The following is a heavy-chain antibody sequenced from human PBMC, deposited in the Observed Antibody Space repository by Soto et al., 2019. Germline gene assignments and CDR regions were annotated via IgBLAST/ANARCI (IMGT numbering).Heavy chain of an antibody. D-gene: IGHD5-18*01. CDR1: GFTFSSYA. CDR2: ISYDGSNI. J-gene: IGHJ4*02. CDR3: ARGNTAMVGYYFDY. Sequence: QVQLVESGGGVVQPGRSLRLSCAASGFTFSSYAMHWVRQAPGKGLEWVAVISYDGSNIYYADSVKGRFTISRDNSKNTLYLQMNSLRAVDTAVYYCARGNTAMVGYYFDYWGQGTLVTVSS. V-gene: IGHV3-30-3*01.